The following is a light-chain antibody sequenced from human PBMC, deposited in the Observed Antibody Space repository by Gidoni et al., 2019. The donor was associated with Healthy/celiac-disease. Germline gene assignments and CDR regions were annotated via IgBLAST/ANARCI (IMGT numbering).Light chain of an antibody. Sequence: DIQMTQSPSTLSASVGDRVTITCRASQSISSLLAWYQQKPGKAPKLLIYKAYSLESGVPSRFSGSGSGTECTLTISSLQPDDFATYYCQQYNSYSWTFGQGTKVEIK. V-gene: IGKV1-5*03. CDR1: QSISSL. CDR3: QQYNSYSWT. J-gene: IGKJ1*01. CDR2: KAY.